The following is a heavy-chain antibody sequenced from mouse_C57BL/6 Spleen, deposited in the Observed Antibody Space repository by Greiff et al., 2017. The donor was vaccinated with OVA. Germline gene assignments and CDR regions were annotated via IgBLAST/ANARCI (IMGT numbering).Heavy chain of an antibody. J-gene: IGHJ2*01. D-gene: IGHD2-5*01. CDR2: IDPSDSET. Sequence: QVQLKQPGAELVRPGSSVKLSCKASGCTFTSYWMHWVKQRPIQGLEWIGNIDPSDSETHYNQKFKDKATLTVDKSSSTAYMQLSSLTSEDSAVYYCARGTIVTLFDYWGQGTTLTVSS. CDR1: GCTFTSYW. CDR3: ARGTIVTLFDY. V-gene: IGHV1-52*01.